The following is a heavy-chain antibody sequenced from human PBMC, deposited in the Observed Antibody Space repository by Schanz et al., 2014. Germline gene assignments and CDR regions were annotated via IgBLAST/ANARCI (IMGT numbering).Heavy chain of an antibody. CDR2: ITYNGGTI. CDR3: ARNRGSGGQNWYFDL. V-gene: IGHV3-48*04. D-gene: IGHD1-26*01. Sequence: EVHLLESGGGLVQPGGSLRLSCAASGFGFSSYSMNWVRQAPGKGLEWISYITYNGGTIYYADSVKGRFTISRDNTKNSLFLQLNSLRADDTAVYYCARNRGSGGQNWYFDLWGRGTLVTVSS. J-gene: IGHJ2*01. CDR1: GFGFSSYS.